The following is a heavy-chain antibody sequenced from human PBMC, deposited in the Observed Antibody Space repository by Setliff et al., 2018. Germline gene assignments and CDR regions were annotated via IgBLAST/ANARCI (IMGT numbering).Heavy chain of an antibody. D-gene: IGHD6-19*01. J-gene: IGHJ4*02. Sequence: GASVKVSCKASGYTFTNFVFHWLRQAPGQGLEWMAMIITSTGKTRYAQKFQGRVTVTTDTYTGTGYMELRSLRSDDTAMYFCARSSAPQVVLAADFDFWGQGSPVTVSS. CDR2: IITSTGKT. CDR3: ARSSAPQVVLAADFDF. CDR1: GYTFTNFV. V-gene: IGHV1-18*01.